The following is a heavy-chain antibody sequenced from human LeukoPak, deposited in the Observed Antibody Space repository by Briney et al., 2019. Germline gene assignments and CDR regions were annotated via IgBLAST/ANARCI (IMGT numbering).Heavy chain of an antibody. V-gene: IGHV4-59*08. D-gene: IGHD2-2*01. CDR1: GGSISSHY. CDR3: ARRYCSSTSCPIDY. J-gene: IGHJ4*02. CDR2: IYYTGIT. Sequence: SETLSLTCTASGGSISSHYWSWIRQPPGKGLEWIGYIYYTGITNYNPSLKSRLTISLDTSGNRFSLRLSSVTAADTAVYFCARRYCSSTSCPIDYWGQGTLVTVSS.